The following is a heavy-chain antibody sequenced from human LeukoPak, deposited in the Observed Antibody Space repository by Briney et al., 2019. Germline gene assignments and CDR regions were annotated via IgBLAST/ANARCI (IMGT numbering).Heavy chain of an antibody. D-gene: IGHD1-7*01. CDR2: INPSGGST. CDR1: GYTFTSYG. J-gene: IGHJ4*02. Sequence: GASVKVSCKASGYTFTSYGISWVRQAPGQGLEWMGIINPSGGSTSYAQKFQGRVTMTRDMSTSTVYMELSSLRSEDTAVYYCARGGGITGTTDIEGYYFDYWGQGTLVTVSS. CDR3: ARGGGITGTTDIEGYYFDY. V-gene: IGHV1-46*01.